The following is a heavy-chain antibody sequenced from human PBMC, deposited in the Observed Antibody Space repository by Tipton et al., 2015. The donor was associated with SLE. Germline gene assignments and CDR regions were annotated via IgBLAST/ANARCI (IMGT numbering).Heavy chain of an antibody. CDR3: ARDCSGGSCFFGMDV. Sequence: TLSLTCTVSGGYIYRSGYYWSWIRQHPGKGLEWIGYIYDSGSTHYNPSLRSRVTISIDKSQGQFSLKVSSVTAADTAVYFCARDCSGGSCFFGMDVWGQGTTVTVSS. J-gene: IGHJ6*02. D-gene: IGHD2-15*01. CDR2: IYDSGST. CDR1: GGYIYRSGYY. V-gene: IGHV4-31*03.